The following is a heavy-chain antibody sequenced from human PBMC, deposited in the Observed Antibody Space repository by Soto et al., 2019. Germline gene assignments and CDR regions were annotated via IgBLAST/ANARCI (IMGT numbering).Heavy chain of an antibody. CDR2: IYYSGST. V-gene: IGHV4-59*01. Sequence: SETLSLTCTVSGGSISSYYWSWIRQPPGKGLEWIGYIYYSGSTNYNPSLKSRVTISVDTSKNQFSLKLSSVTAADTAVYYCARNGRSSGWAYYFDYCGQGTLVTVSS. J-gene: IGHJ4*02. CDR3: ARNGRSSGWAYYFDY. D-gene: IGHD6-19*01. CDR1: GGSISSYY.